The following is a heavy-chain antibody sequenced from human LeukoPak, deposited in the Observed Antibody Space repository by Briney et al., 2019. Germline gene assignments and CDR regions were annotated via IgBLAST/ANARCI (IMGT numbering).Heavy chain of an antibody. CDR3: AALGSTLEGRIDP. Sequence: ASVRLSCKASAYFFTGYHLHWVRQAPGQGLEWLGRIYTDNGVANYAQKFQGRVTMTRDTSIRTAYMELTSLSSDDTAVYYCAALGSTLEGRIDPWGHGIPVTVSS. V-gene: IGHV1-2*02. CDR1: AYFFTGYH. D-gene: IGHD2/OR15-2a*01. J-gene: IGHJ5*02. CDR2: IYTDNGVA.